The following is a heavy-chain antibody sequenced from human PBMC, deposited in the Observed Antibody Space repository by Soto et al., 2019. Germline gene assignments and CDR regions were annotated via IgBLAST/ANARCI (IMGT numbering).Heavy chain of an antibody. D-gene: IGHD4-17*01. V-gene: IGHV1-18*01. CDR1: GYSFASYG. CDR3: ARRGPRSTESTPSDY. Sequence: GASVKVSCKASGYSFASYGISWVRQAPGQGLEWMGWISAYNGNTNYAQKLQGRVTMTTDTSTSTAYMELRSLRSDDTAVYYCARRGPRSTESTPSDYWGQGTLVTVSS. CDR2: ISAYNGNT. J-gene: IGHJ4*02.